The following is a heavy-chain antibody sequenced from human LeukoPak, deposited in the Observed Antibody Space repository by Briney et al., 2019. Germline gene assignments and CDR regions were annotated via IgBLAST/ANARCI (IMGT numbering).Heavy chain of an antibody. D-gene: IGHD2-15*01. J-gene: IGHJ4*02. CDR2: IKSKSDGGTI. V-gene: IGHV3-15*01. Sequence: AGGSLRLSCEVSGLIFSDAWMSWVRQAPGKGLEWVGRIKSKSDGGTIDYAAPVKGRFTISRDDSRNTLYLQMNSLKTEDTAVYYCTTRRQDGWWGQGTLVTVS. CDR1: GLIFSDAW. CDR3: TTRRQDGW.